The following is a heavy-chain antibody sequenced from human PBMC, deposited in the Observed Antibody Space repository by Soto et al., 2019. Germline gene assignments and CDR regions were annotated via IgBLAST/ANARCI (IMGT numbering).Heavy chain of an antibody. CDR2: IFHTGST. CDR1: GGSISRSNW. J-gene: IGHJ4*02. V-gene: IGHV4-4*02. Sequence: PSETLSLTCVVSGGSISRSNWWSWVRQPPGKGLEWIGEIFHTGSTNYNPSLKSRVTISVDNSKNRFSLKLSSMTAADTAVYYCARVGVWGSSRPNPLDYWGQGILVTVSS. CDR3: ARVGVWGSSRPNPLDY. D-gene: IGHD3-16*02.